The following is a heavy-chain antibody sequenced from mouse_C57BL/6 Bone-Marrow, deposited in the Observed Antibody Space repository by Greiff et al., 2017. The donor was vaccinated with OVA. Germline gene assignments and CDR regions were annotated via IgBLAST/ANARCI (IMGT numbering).Heavy chain of an antibody. CDR2: IHPNSGST. V-gene: IGHV1-64*01. CDR3: ARGDYRWYWYFDV. CDR1: GYTFTSYW. D-gene: IGHD2-4*01. J-gene: IGHJ1*03. Sequence: VQLQQPGAELVKPGASVKLSCKASGYTFTSYWMHWVKQRPGQGLEWIGMIHPNSGSTNYNEKFKSKATLTVDKSSSTAYMQLSSLTSEDSAVYDCARGDYRWYWYFDVWGTGTTVTVSS.